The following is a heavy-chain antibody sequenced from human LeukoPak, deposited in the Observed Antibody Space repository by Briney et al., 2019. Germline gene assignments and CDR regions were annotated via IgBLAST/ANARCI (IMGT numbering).Heavy chain of an antibody. CDR1: GFTFSSYS. J-gene: IGHJ6*03. V-gene: IGHV3-21*01. CDR3: ASELWSDYDFWSGYEGYYYMDV. CDR2: ISSSSSYI. D-gene: IGHD3-3*01. Sequence: GGSLRLSCAASGFTFSSYSMNWVRQAPGKGLEWVSSISSSSSYIYYADSVKGRFTISRDNAKNSLYLQMNSLRAEDMAVYYCASELWSDYDFWSGYEGYYYMDVWGKGTTVTVSS.